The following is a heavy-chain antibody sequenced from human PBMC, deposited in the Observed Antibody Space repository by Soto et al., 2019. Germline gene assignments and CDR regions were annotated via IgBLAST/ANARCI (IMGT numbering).Heavy chain of an antibody. V-gene: IGHV4-31*03. D-gene: IGHD5-12*01. CDR1: GGSISSGGYY. CDR2: IYYSGST. CDR3: ARKDSGYADYMDV. J-gene: IGHJ6*03. Sequence: PSETLSLTCTVSGGSISSGGYYWSWIRQHPGKGLEWIGYIYYSGSTYYNPSLKSRVTMSVDTSENRFSLRLSSATAADTAVYYCARKDSGYADYMDVWGKGTTVTVSS.